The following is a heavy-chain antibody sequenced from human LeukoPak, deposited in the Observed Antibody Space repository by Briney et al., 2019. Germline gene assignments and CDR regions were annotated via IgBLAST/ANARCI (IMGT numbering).Heavy chain of an antibody. CDR1: GYTFTSYY. J-gene: IGHJ4*02. Sequence: ASVKVSCKASGYTFTSYYMHWVRQAPGQGLEWMGIINPSGGSTSYAQKFQGRVTMTRDTSTSTVYMELSSLRSEDTAVYYCARDYYDSSGYYYENDYWGQGTLVTVSS. CDR2: INPSGGST. D-gene: IGHD3-22*01. V-gene: IGHV1-46*01. CDR3: ARDYYDSSGYYYENDY.